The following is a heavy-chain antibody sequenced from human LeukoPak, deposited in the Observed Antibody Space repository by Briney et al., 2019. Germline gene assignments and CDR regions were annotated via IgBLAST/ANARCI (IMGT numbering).Heavy chain of an antibody. CDR3: ARDQPPGIAAAGTLAFDY. CDR1: GFTFSSYS. J-gene: IGHJ4*02. V-gene: IGHV3-21*01. D-gene: IGHD6-13*01. CDR2: ISSSSSYI. Sequence: GGSLRLSCAASGFTFSSYSMNWVRQAPGKGLEWVSSISSSSSYIYYADSVKGRFTISRDNSKNTLYLQMNSLRAEDTAVYYCARDQPPGIAAAGTLAFDYWGQGTLVTVSS.